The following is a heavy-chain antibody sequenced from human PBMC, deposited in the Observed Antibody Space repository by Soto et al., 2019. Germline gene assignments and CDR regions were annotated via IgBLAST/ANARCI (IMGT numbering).Heavy chain of an antibody. Sequence: PSETLSLTCTVSGGSISSSSYYWGWIRQPPGKGLEWIGSIYYSGSTYYNPSLKSRVTISVDTSKNQFSLKLSSVTAADTAVYHCARHYGDYESYYHYYGMDVWGQGTTVTVSS. CDR1: GGSISSSSYY. D-gene: IGHD4-17*01. CDR3: ARHYGDYESYYHYYGMDV. J-gene: IGHJ6*02. V-gene: IGHV4-39*01. CDR2: IYYSGST.